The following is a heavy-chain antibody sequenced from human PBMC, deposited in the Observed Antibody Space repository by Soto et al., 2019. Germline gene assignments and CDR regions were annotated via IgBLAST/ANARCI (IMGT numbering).Heavy chain of an antibody. CDR2: ISGSGGST. CDR1: GFTFSSYA. J-gene: IGHJ3*02. CDR3: AIFPTPSLIAPPNAFDI. Sequence: GGSLRLSCAASGFTFSSYAMSWVRQAPGKGLEWVSAISGSGGSTYYADSVKGRFTISRDNSKNTLYLQMNSLRAEDTAVYYCAIFPTPSLIAPPNAFDIWGQGTMVTVSS. D-gene: IGHD6-13*01. V-gene: IGHV3-23*01.